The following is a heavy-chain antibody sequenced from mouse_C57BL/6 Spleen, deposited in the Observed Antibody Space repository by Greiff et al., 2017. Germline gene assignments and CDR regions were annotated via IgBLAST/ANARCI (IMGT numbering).Heavy chain of an antibody. D-gene: IGHD2-10*01. CDR2: IDPETGGT. J-gene: IGHJ2*01. CDR3: TRSSYYCNYNY. V-gene: IGHV1-15*01. Sequence: VQLQQSGAELVRPGASVTLSCKASGYTFTDYEMHWVKQTPVHGLEWIGAIDPETGGTAYNQKFKGKAILTADKSSSTAYMELRSLTSEDSAVYYCTRSSYYCNYNYWCQGTTLTVSS. CDR1: GYTFTDYE.